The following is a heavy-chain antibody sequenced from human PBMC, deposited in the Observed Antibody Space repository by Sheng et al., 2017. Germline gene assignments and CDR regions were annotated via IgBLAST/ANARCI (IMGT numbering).Heavy chain of an antibody. CDR1: GFKFSSYA. CDR3: ARGPVSFDY. Sequence: EVQLLESGGGLVQPRGSLRLSCAASGFKFSSYAMGWVRQTPGKGLEWVAIITGGGDSTSYADSVKGQFSISRDNSKSTLYLQMNNLRAEDTAVYYCARGPVSFDYWGQGILVTVSS. CDR2: ITGGGDST. J-gene: IGHJ4*02. V-gene: IGHV3-23*01.